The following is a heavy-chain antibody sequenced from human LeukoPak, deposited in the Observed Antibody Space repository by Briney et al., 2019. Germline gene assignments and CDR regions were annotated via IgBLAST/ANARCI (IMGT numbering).Heavy chain of an antibody. CDR3: ARNSGYDAPFDY. CDR1: GFTFSSYA. CDR2: ISSNGGST. Sequence: GGSLRLSCAASGFTFSSYAMDWVSQAPGKGLEYVSAISSNGGSTYYANSVKGRFTISRDNSKNTLYLQMGSLRAEDMAVYYCARNSGYDAPFDYWGQGTLVTVSS. J-gene: IGHJ4*02. D-gene: IGHD5-12*01. V-gene: IGHV3-64*01.